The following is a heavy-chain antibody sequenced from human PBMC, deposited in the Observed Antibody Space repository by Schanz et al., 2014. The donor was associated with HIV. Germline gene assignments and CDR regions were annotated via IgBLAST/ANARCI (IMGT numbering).Heavy chain of an antibody. D-gene: IGHD6-19*01. Sequence: EVHLLESGGDLAQPGDSLRLSCVASGFVFRDFAMAWVRQAPGKGLEWVSAVTNSGSYVNYADSVKGRFTMSRDNSKNTLYLQMNSLRVEDTAVYYCVRDGDSGLDLPSYYGMDVWGQGTTVIVSS. CDR2: VTNSGSYV. V-gene: IGHV3-23*05. J-gene: IGHJ6*02. CDR3: VRDGDSGLDLPSYYGMDV. CDR1: GFVFRDFA.